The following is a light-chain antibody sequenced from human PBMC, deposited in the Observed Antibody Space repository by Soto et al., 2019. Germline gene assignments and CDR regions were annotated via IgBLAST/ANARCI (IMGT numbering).Light chain of an antibody. J-gene: IGKJ4*01. Sequence: GDRVTITCRASQSISSWLAWYQQKPGKAPKLLIYDASSLESGVPSRFSGSASGTEFTLTISSLQPDDFATYYCQQYDNYPPTFGGGTTVDIK. CDR3: QQYDNYPPT. V-gene: IGKV1-5*01. CDR1: QSISSW. CDR2: DAS.